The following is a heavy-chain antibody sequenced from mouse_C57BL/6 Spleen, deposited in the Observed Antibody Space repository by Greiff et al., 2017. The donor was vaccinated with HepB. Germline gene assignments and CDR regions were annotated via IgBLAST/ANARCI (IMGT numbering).Heavy chain of an antibody. CDR1: GFTFSDYG. CDR2: ISSGSSTI. V-gene: IGHV5-17*01. CDR3: ARPDGYWYFDV. Sequence: DVQLQESGGGLVKPGGSLKLSCAASGFTFSDYGMHWVRQAPEKGLEWVAYISSGSSTIYYADTVKGRFTISRDNAKNTLFLQMTSLRSEDTAMYYCARPDGYWYFDVWGTGTTVTVSS. J-gene: IGHJ1*03.